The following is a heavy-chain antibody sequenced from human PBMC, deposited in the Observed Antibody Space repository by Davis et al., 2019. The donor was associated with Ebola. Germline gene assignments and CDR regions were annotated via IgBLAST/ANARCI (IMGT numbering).Heavy chain of an antibody. D-gene: IGHD2-15*01. Sequence: MPSETLSLTCTVSGGSISSSSYYWGWIRQPPGKGLEWIGSIYYSGSTYYNPSLKSRVTISVDTSKNQFSLKLSSVTAADTAVYYCARHFIGGYCSGGSCYSSGWFDPWGQGTLVTVSA. CDR2: IYYSGST. CDR3: ARHFIGGYCSGGSCYSSGWFDP. J-gene: IGHJ5*02. CDR1: GGSISSSSYY. V-gene: IGHV4-39*01.